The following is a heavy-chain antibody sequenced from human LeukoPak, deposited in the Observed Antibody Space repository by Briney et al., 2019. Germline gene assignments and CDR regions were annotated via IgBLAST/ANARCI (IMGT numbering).Heavy chain of an antibody. Sequence: SETLSLTCTISSGSISINSFYWGWIRQPPGEGLEWIVSIHYNGGTYYNPSLKSRVTISVDTSKNQFSLKLSSVTAADTAVYYCARQSTSGSYYRRRFGYWGQGTLVTVSS. CDR1: SGSISINSFY. D-gene: IGHD3-10*01. V-gene: IGHV4-39*01. CDR2: IHYNGGT. CDR3: ARQSTSGSYYRRRFGY. J-gene: IGHJ4*02.